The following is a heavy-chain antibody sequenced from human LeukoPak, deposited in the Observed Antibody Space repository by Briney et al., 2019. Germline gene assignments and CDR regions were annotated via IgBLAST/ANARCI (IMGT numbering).Heavy chain of an antibody. CDR3: ARGYGRSGSSCYWFCGAFDI. J-gene: IGHJ3*02. D-gene: IGHD2-15*01. CDR2: INHSGST. CDR1: GGSFSGYY. Sequence: SETLSLTCAVYGGSFSGYYWSWIRQPPGKGREWIGEINHSGSTNYNPSLQSRVTISVATSKNKFSLKLNSVTAADTDVYYCARGYGRSGSSCYWFCGAFDIWGQGTMVTVSS. V-gene: IGHV4-34*01.